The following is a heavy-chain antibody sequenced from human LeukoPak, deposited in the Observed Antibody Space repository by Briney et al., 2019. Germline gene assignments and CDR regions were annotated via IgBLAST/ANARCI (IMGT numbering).Heavy chain of an antibody. Sequence: SVKVSCKASGGTFSSYAISWGRQAPGQRLEWMGGIIPIFVTANYAQKFQGRVTITPDESTSTAYMELSSLRSEDTAVYYCARGGSYRYYYFDYWGQGTLVTVSS. D-gene: IGHD3-16*02. J-gene: IGHJ4*02. CDR3: ARGGSYRYYYFDY. CDR2: IIPIFVTA. CDR1: GGTFSSYA. V-gene: IGHV1-69*13.